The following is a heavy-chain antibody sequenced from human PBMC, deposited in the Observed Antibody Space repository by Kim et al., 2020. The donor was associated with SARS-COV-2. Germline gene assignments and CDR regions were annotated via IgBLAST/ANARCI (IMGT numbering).Heavy chain of an antibody. V-gene: IGHV3-30*18. J-gene: IGHJ6*02. CDR3: AKEEGSGYSSGWTYYYYGMDV. CDR1: EFTFSSYG. Sequence: GGSLRLSCAASEFTFSSYGMHWVRQAPGKGLEWVAVISYDGSNKYYADSVKGRFTISRDNSKNTLYLQMNSLRAEDTAVYYCAKEEGSGYSSGWTYYYYGMDVWGQGTTVTVSS. D-gene: IGHD6-19*01. CDR2: ISYDGSNK.